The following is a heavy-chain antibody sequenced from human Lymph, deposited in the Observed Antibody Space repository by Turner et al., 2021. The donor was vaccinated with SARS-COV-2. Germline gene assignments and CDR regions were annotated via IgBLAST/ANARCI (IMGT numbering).Heavy chain of an antibody. V-gene: IGHV3-33*01. J-gene: IGHJ6*02. CDR2: IWYDGSNK. Sequence: QVQLVESGGGVVLPGRSLRLSCAASGFTFSSYGMHWVRQAPGKGLEWGAFIWYDGSNKYYADSVKGRFTISRDNSKNTLYLQMNSLRAEDTAVYYCARGSAGGDVWGQGTTVTVSS. D-gene: IGHD6-13*01. CDR1: GFTFSSYG. CDR3: ARGSAGGDV.